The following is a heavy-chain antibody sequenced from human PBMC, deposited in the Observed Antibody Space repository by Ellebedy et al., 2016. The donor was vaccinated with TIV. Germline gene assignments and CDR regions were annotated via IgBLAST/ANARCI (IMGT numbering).Heavy chain of an antibody. CDR1: GFTFSSYE. J-gene: IGHJ5*02. CDR2: ISSSGSTI. V-gene: IGHV3-48*03. D-gene: IGHD5-12*01. Sequence: GESLKISCAASGFTFSSYEMNWVRQAPGKGLERVSYISSSGSTIYYADSVKGRFTISRDNAKNSLYLQMNSLRAEDTAVYYCARSSHYSGYNNWFDPWGQGTLVTVSS. CDR3: ARSSHYSGYNNWFDP.